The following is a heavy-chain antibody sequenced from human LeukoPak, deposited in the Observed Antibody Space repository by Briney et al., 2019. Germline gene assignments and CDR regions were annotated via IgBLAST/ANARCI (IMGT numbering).Heavy chain of an antibody. Sequence: GRSLRLSCAASGFTFSSYAMHWVRQAPGKGLEWVALISYDGSEKYCADSVKGRFTISRDNSKNTLYLQMNSLRAEDTAVYYCTYEQRAPYYFDYWGQGTLVTVSS. CDR3: TYEQRAPYYFDY. D-gene: IGHD3-22*01. CDR2: ISYDGSEK. V-gene: IGHV3-30-3*01. J-gene: IGHJ4*02. CDR1: GFTFSSYA.